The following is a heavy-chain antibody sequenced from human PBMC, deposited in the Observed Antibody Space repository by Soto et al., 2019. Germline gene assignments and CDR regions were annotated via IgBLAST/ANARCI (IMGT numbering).Heavy chain of an antibody. CDR1: GYTLTELS. CDR2: FDPEDGET. D-gene: IGHD5-12*01. V-gene: IGHV1-24*01. Sequence: QVQLVQSGAEVKKPGASVKVSCKVSGYTLTELSMHWVRQAPGKGLEWMGGFDPEDGETIYAQKCQGRVTMTEDTSTDPAYMELSSLRSENTAVYSCATYPLSEMATTHWGQGTLVTVSS. J-gene: IGHJ4*02. CDR3: ATYPLSEMATTH.